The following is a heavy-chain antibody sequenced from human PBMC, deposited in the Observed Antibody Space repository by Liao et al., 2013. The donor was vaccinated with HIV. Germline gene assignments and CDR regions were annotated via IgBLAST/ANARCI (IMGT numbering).Heavy chain of an antibody. CDR3: AREKDYGGYRDYYYYMDV. Sequence: QVQLQESGPGLVKTSETLSLTCTVSGDSISSYYWSWIRQPAGKGLEWIGRMYASGGTNQKPSLKSRVTMSLDTSKNQFSLKLTSVTAADTAVYYCAREKDYGGYRDYYYYMDVWGKGTTVTVSS. V-gene: IGHV4-4*07. CDR1: GDSISSYY. J-gene: IGHJ6*03. D-gene: IGHD4/OR15-4a*01. CDR2: MYASGGT.